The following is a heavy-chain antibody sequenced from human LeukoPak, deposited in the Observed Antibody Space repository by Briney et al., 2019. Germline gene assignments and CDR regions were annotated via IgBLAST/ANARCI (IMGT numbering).Heavy chain of an antibody. D-gene: IGHD4/OR15-4a*01. J-gene: IGHJ4*02. CDR3: ARAGDYGGVDY. CDR1: GGXISSYY. CDR2: IYYSGST. Sequence: PSETLSLTCTVSGGXISSYYWSWIRQPPGKGLEWIGYIYYSGSTNYNPSLKSRGTISVDTSKNQFSLKLSSVTAADTAVYYCARAGDYGGVDYWGQGTLVTVSS. V-gene: IGHV4-59*01.